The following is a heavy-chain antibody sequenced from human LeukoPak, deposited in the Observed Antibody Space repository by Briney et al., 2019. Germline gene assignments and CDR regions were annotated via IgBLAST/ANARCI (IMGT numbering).Heavy chain of an antibody. CDR1: GFTFGDYA. Sequence: GGSLRLSCTASGFTFGDYAMSWFRQAPGKGLEWVSYISPSSSRIDYAASVRGRFTISRDNAKSSLYLQMNSLSTDDTAVYYCARMNYVSSGWGAPFDDWGQGTLVTVSS. J-gene: IGHJ4*02. V-gene: IGHV3-48*04. CDR3: ARMNYVSSGWGAPFDD. CDR2: ISPSSSRI. D-gene: IGHD1-7*01.